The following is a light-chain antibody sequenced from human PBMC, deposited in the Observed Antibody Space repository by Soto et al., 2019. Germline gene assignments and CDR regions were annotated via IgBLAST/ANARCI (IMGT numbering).Light chain of an antibody. Sequence: QSVLTQPASVSGSPGQSITISCSGTSSDIGYYKYVSWYQHHPGKAPKLMIYEVSYRPSGVSNRFSGSKSGNTASLTISGLQAEDGAVYYCSSYTSSRTGVFGGGTKVTVL. J-gene: IGLJ3*02. CDR1: SSDIGYYKY. V-gene: IGLV2-14*01. CDR2: EVS. CDR3: SSYTSSRTGV.